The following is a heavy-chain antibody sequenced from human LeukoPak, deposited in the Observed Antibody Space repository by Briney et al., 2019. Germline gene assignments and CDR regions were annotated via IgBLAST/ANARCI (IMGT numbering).Heavy chain of an antibody. J-gene: IGHJ4*02. V-gene: IGHV3-23*01. Sequence: GGSLRLSCAASGFTFSGYAMSWVRQAPGKGLEWVSAISGSGGSTYYADSVKGRFTISRDNSKNTLYLQMNSLRAEDTAVYYCAKGYYGDYGRYYFDYWGQGTLVTVSS. CDR3: AKGYYGDYGRYYFDY. CDR1: GFTFSGYA. CDR2: ISGSGGST. D-gene: IGHD4-17*01.